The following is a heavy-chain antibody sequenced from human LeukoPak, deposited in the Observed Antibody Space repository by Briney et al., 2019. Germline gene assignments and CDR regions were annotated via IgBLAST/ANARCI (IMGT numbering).Heavy chain of an antibody. CDR2: IYYSGST. CDR1: GGSVRGGNYY. V-gene: IGHV4-61*01. J-gene: IGHJ4*02. CDR3: ARDKGDYDTSGSLFVF. D-gene: IGHD3-22*01. Sequence: PSETLSLTCTVSGGSVRGGNYYWSWIRQPPGKGLEWIGYIYYSGSTNYNPSLKSRVTISVDTSLNQFSLKLSSVTAADTAVYYCARDKGDYDTSGSLFVFGGQGTLVTVSS.